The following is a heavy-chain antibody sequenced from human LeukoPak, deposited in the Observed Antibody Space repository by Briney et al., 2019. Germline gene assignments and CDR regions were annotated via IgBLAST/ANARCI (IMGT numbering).Heavy chain of an antibody. D-gene: IGHD6-13*01. J-gene: IGHJ4*02. CDR2: ISGSGGST. V-gene: IGHV3-23*01. Sequence: GGSLRLSCAASGFTFSSYAMSWVRQAPGKGLEWVSAISGSGGSTYYADSVKGRFTISRDNSKSTLYLQMNSLRAEDTAVYYCVRHIAAAVQDSSNYFDYWGQGTLVTVSS. CDR1: GFTFSSYA. CDR3: VRHIAAAVQDSSNYFDY.